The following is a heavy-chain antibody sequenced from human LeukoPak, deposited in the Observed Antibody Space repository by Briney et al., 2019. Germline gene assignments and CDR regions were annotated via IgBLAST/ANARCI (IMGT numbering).Heavy chain of an antibody. Sequence: SGPTLVKPTQTLTLTCTFSGFSLSTSGVGVGWIRQPPGKALEWLALIYWDDDKRYSPSLKSRLTITKDTSKNQVVLTMTNMDPVDTATYYCAHMAEYYDILTGYIPEVYYFDYWGQGTLVTVSS. V-gene: IGHV2-5*02. D-gene: IGHD3-9*01. CDR2: IYWDDDK. J-gene: IGHJ4*02. CDR3: AHMAEYYDILTGYIPEVYYFDY. CDR1: GFSLSTSGVG.